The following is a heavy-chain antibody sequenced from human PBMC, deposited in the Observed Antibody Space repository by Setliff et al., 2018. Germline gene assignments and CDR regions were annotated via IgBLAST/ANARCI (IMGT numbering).Heavy chain of an antibody. CDR2: IYPGDSDT. CDR3: ARHAVPYYDSSNDAFDI. V-gene: IGHV5-51*01. D-gene: IGHD3-22*01. J-gene: IGHJ3*02. Sequence: GASLKISCKGSGYTFTNYWIGWVRQMPGKGLEWMGLIYPGDSDTRYSPSFQGQVTISADRSISTAYLQWSSLKASDTAMYYCARHAVPYYDSSNDAFDIWGQGTMVTVSS. CDR1: GYTFTNYW.